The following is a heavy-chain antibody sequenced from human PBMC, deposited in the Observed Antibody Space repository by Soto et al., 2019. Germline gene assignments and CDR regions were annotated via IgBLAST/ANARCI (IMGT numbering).Heavy chain of an antibody. CDR3: ARDREWQWLLGDAFEI. Sequence: GGSLRLSCAASGFTFSSYAMHWVRQAPGKGLEWVAVISYDGSNKYYADSVKGRFTISRDNSKNTRYLQMNSLRAEDTAVYYCARDREWQWLLGDAFEIWGQGTMVTVSS. V-gene: IGHV3-30-3*01. CDR2: ISYDGSNK. CDR1: GFTFSSYA. J-gene: IGHJ3*02. D-gene: IGHD6-19*01.